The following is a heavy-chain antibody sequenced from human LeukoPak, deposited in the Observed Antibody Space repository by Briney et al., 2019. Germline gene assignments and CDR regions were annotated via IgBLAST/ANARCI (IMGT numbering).Heavy chain of an antibody. CDR3: AREIRYYYDSSGYHDY. J-gene: IGHJ4*02. CDR2: IYYSGST. D-gene: IGHD3-22*01. CDR1: GGSISSYY. V-gene: IGHV4-59*01. Sequence: PSETLSLTCTVSGGSISSYYWSWIRQPPGKGLEWIGYIYYSGSTNYNPSLKSRVTISVDTSKNQFSLKLSSVTAADTAVYYCAREIRYYYDSSGYHDYWGQGTLVTVSS.